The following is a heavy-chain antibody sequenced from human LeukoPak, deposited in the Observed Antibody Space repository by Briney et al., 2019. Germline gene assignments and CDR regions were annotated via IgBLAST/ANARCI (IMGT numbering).Heavy chain of an antibody. J-gene: IGHJ5*02. Sequence: PGGTLRLSCAASGFTFSSAGMTWVRQAPGKGLEWVSTISFSGLALYYADSVKGRFTISRDNSKSTLYLQMNSLRAEDTAVYYCAKDRHAPGRYCSSTICFPFDPWGQGTLVTVSS. CDR2: ISFSGLAL. V-gene: IGHV3-23*01. CDR1: GFTFSSAG. D-gene: IGHD2-2*01. CDR3: AKDRHAPGRYCSSTICFPFDP.